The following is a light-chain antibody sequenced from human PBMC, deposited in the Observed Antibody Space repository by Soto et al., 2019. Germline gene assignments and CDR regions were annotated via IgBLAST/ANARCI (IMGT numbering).Light chain of an antibody. CDR3: QQYGSSPPIT. V-gene: IGKV3-20*01. CDR2: GAS. J-gene: IGKJ5*01. Sequence: EIVLTQSPGTLSLSPGERVTLSCRASQSVTSSFLAWYQQKPGQAPRLLIYGASNRATGFPDRFSGSGSGTDFTLTISRLEPEDFAVYYCQQYGSSPPITFGQGTRLEIK. CDR1: QSVTSSF.